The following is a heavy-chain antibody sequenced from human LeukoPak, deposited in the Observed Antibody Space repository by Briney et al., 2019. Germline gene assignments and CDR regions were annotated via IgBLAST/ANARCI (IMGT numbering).Heavy chain of an antibody. J-gene: IGHJ4*02. CDR3: ARDRFVRATVPSYFDY. CDR2: IKQDGSEK. CDR1: GFTFSSYR. Sequence: GGSLRLSCAASGFTFSSYRMSWVRQAPGKGLEWVANIKQDGSEKYYVDSVKGRFTISRDNAKNSLYLQMNSLRAEDTAVYYCARDRFVRATVPSYFDYWGQGTLVTVSS. D-gene: IGHD1-26*01. V-gene: IGHV3-7*01.